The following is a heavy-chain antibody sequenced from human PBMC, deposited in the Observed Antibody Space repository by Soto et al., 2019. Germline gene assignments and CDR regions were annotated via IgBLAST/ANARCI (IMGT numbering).Heavy chain of an antibody. D-gene: IGHD3-10*01. V-gene: IGHV3-23*01. CDR2: LSGSGAST. CDR3: XXXRXGSXS. J-gene: IGHJ5*02. CDR1: GFSFSNYA. Sequence: GGSLRLSCAASGFSFSNYAMSWVRQAPGKGLEWVSTLSGSGASTYYADSVKGRFTISRDNSKNTLYLQMSSLRAEDTAVYYXXXXRXGSXSWGQGXXXTXXS.